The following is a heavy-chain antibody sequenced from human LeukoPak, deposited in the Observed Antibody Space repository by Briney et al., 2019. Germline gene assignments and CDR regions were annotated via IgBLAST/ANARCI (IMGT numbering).Heavy chain of an antibody. J-gene: IGHJ4*02. CDR3: ARRYFDY. CDR2: IKQDGSKQ. CDR1: GFTFSTYW. Sequence: PGGALRLSCVGSGFTFSTYWMQWVRQAPGKGVEWVAHIKQDGSKQFYVDSVKGGFTISRDSAKNSLYLQINSLRAEDTAVYYCARRYFDYWGQGTLVTVSS. V-gene: IGHV3-7*01.